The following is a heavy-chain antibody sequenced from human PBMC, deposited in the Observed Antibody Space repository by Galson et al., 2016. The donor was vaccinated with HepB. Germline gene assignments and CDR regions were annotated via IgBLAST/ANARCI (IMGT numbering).Heavy chain of an antibody. CDR2: ITSSGIST. J-gene: IGHJ6*04. Sequence: SLRLSCAASGSTFRNFAMSWVRQAPGKGLEWVSSITSSGISTFYAASLKGRFTISRDNSKNTLHLEMDSLGDEDTAVYFCAKQSSGRPQQYAMDAWGAGTTVAVSS. D-gene: IGHD6-6*01. CDR3: AKQSSGRPQQYAMDA. V-gene: IGHV3-23*05. CDR1: GSTFRNFA.